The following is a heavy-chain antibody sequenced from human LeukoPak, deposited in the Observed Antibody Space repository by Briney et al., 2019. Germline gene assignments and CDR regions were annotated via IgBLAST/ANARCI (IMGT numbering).Heavy chain of an antibody. D-gene: IGHD3-9*01. CDR1: GGSISSGGYY. J-gene: IGHJ5*02. CDR3: ARDLYGHDWWFDP. V-gene: IGHV4-31*03. CDR2: IYYSGST. Sequence: SQTLSLTCTVSGGSISSGGYYWSWIRQHPGKGLEWIGYIYYSGSTYYNPSLKSRVTISVDTSKSQFSLKLSSVTAADTAVYYCARDLYGHDWWFDPWGQGTLVTVSS.